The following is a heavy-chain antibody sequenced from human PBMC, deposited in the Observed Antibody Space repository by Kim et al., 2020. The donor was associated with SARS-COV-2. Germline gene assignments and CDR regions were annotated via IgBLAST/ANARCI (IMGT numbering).Heavy chain of an antibody. Sequence: GGSLRLSCAASGFTFSNAWMSWVRQAPGKGLEWVGRIKSKTDGGTTDYAAPVKGRFTISRDDSKNTLYLQMNSLKTEDTAVYYCTTSAHFVNYYGSGSYYKSPDYWGQGTLVTVSS. CDR1: GFTFSNAW. CDR3: TTSAHFVNYYGSGSYYKSPDY. D-gene: IGHD3-10*01. V-gene: IGHV3-15*01. J-gene: IGHJ4*02. CDR2: IKSKTDGGTT.